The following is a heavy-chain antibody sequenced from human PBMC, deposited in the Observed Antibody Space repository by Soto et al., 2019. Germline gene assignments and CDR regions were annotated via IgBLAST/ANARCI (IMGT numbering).Heavy chain of an antibody. V-gene: IGHV3-30-3*01. Sequence: GGSLRLSCAASGFTFSSYAMHWVRQAPGKGLEWVAVISYDGSNKYYADSVKGRFTISRDNSKKTLYMQMNSLRAEDTAVYYCARDYEYSSGWSLYYYYGMDVWGQGTTVTVSS. CDR3: ARDYEYSSGWSLYYYYGMDV. CDR2: ISYDGSNK. J-gene: IGHJ6*02. D-gene: IGHD6-19*01. CDR1: GFTFSSYA.